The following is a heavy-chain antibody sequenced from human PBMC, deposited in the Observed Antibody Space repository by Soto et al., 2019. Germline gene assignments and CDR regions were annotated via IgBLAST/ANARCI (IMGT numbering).Heavy chain of an antibody. Sequence: SETLSLTCTVSGGSISSYYWSWIRQPPGKGLEWIGYIYYSGSTNYNPSLKSRVTISVDTSKNQFSLKLSSVTAADTAVYYCARDLRLTGDLAGDAFGIWGQGTMVTVSS. V-gene: IGHV4-59*01. CDR2: IYYSGST. CDR1: GGSISSYY. D-gene: IGHD7-27*01. CDR3: ARDLRLTGDLAGDAFGI. J-gene: IGHJ3*02.